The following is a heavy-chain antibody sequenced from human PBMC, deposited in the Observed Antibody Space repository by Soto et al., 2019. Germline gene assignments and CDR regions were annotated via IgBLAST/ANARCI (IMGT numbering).Heavy chain of an antibody. J-gene: IGHJ6*02. Sequence: GGSLRLSCAASGFTFSSYAMSWVRQAPGKGLEWVSAISGSGGSTYYADSVKGRFTISRDNSKNTLDLQMNSLRAEDTAVYYCAKILYYYYGMDVWGQGTTVTVSS. CDR3: AKILYYYYGMDV. V-gene: IGHV3-23*01. CDR1: GFTFSSYA. CDR2: ISGSGGST.